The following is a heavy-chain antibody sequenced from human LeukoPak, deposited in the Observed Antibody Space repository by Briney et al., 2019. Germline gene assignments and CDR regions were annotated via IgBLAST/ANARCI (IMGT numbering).Heavy chain of an antibody. V-gene: IGHV4-39*01. CDR1: GGSISSSSYY. Sequence: PSETLSLTCTVSGGSISSSSYYWGWIRQPPGKGLEWIGSIYYSGSTYYNPSLKSRVTISVDTSKNQFSLKLSSVTAADTAVYYCARPGEWNYYYYMDVWGKGTTVTVSS. CDR3: ARPGEWNYYYYMDV. D-gene: IGHD3-3*01. CDR2: IYYSGST. J-gene: IGHJ6*03.